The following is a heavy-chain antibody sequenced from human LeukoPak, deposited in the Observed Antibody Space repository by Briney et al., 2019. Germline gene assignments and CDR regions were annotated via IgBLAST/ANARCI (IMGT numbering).Heavy chain of an antibody. CDR2: IVPMFGIA. CDR1: GGTFITYG. CDR3: AREGQQRPLDY. D-gene: IGHD6-25*01. V-gene: IGHV1-69*05. J-gene: IGHJ4*01. Sequence: SVKVSCKASGGTFITYGINWVRQAPGQGLEWMGGIVPMFGIANYAQKFQGRVTITTDESSTTAYMELSSLRSEDTAVYYCAREGQQRPLDYWGRGTLVTVSS.